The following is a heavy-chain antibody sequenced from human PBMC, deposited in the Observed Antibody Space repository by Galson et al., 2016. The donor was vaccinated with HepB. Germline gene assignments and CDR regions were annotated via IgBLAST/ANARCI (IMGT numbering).Heavy chain of an antibody. J-gene: IGHJ6*04. CDR1: GYSFTGYY. V-gene: IGHV1-2*02. D-gene: IGHD4-17*01. CDR2: INSNSGGT. CDR3: ARVYGENLFEFFGMDV. Sequence: SVKVSCKASGYSFTGYYIHWVRQAPGQGLEWMGWINSNSGGTKFAQKFQGRVTMTRDRSISTAYMDLSRLRSDDTAVYYCARVYGENLFEFFGMDVWGKGTTGIVS.